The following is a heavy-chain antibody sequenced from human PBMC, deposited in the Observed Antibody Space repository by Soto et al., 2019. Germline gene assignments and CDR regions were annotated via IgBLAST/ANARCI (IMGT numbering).Heavy chain of an antibody. Sequence: EVRLVESGGGLVKPGGYLRLSCAASGFTFRNAWMSWVRQAPGKGLEWVGRINRKSDGATTDYAAPVKARFTISRDESKTMLYLQMNRLKREDTAVYYCTTARTMITHWGQGAQVTVS. V-gene: IGHV3-15*01. CDR1: GFTFRNAW. D-gene: IGHD3-22*01. J-gene: IGHJ4*02. CDR3: TTARTMITH. CDR2: INRKSDGATT.